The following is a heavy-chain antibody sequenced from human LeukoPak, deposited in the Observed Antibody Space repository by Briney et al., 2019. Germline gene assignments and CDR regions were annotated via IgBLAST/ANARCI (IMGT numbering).Heavy chain of an antibody. J-gene: IGHJ4*02. CDR3: ARASETAMVTL. Sequence: PSETLSLTCTVSGVSITSGTYYWTWIRQPAGKGLEWIGRIYSTGRVNYNPSLKSRVTMLLDTSKNLISLKLTAVTAADTAIYYCARASETAMVTLWGQGTLVTVSS. CDR2: IYSTGRV. V-gene: IGHV4-61*02. D-gene: IGHD5-18*01. CDR1: GVSITSGTYY.